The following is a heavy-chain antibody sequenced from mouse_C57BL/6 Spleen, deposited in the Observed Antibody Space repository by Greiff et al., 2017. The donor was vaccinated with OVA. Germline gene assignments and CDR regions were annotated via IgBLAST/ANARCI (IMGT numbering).Heavy chain of an antibody. CDR3: ARWEGYYGAMDY. D-gene: IGHD1-1*01. CDR2: IDPSDSET. Sequence: QVQLKQPGAELVRPGSSVKLSCKASGYTFTSYWMHWVKQRPIQGLEWIGNIDPSDSETHYNQKFKDKATLTVDKSSSTAYMQLSSLTSEDSAVYYCARWEGYYGAMDYWGQGTSVTVSS. CDR1: GYTFTSYW. J-gene: IGHJ4*01. V-gene: IGHV1-52*01.